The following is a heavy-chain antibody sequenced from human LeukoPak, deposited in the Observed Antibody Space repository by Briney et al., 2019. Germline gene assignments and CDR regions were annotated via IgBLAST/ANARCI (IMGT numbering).Heavy chain of an antibody. Sequence: ASVKVSCKASGGTFSSYAISWVRQAPGQGLEWMGGIIPIFGTANYAQKFQGRVTITAVESTSTAYMELSSLISEDTAVYSCAKTIVVVPAASPYYYYMDVWGKGTTVTVSS. J-gene: IGHJ6*03. D-gene: IGHD2-2*01. CDR3: AKTIVVVPAASPYYYYMDV. CDR2: IIPIFGTA. CDR1: GGTFSSYA. V-gene: IGHV1-69*13.